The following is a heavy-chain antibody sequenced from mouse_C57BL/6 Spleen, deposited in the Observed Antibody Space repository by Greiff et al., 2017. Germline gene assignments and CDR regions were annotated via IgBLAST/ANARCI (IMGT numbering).Heavy chain of an antibody. Sequence: VQLQQSGAELVKPGASVKISCKASGYAFSSYWMNWVKQRPGKGLEWIGQIYPGDGDTNYNGKFKGKATLTADKSSSTAYMQLSSLTSEDSAVYFGARSVYDYYWFAYWGQGTLVTVSA. CDR1: GYAFSSYW. V-gene: IGHV1-80*01. CDR3: ARSVYDYYWFAY. J-gene: IGHJ3*01. D-gene: IGHD2-4*01. CDR2: IYPGDGDT.